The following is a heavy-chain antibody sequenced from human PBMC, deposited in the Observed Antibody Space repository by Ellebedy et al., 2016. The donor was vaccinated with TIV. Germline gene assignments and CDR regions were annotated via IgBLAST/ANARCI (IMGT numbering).Heavy chain of an antibody. CDR3: ARGYPRVYSSSWLDY. J-gene: IGHJ4*02. CDR1: GFTFSSYA. CDR2: ISAGGGST. V-gene: IGHV3-23*01. D-gene: IGHD6-13*01. Sequence: GESLKISCAASGFTFSSYAMSWVRQAPGKGLEWVSAISAGGGSTYYADSVKGRFTISRDNSKNTLYLQMNSLRAEDTAVYYCARGYPRVYSSSWLDYWGQGTLVTVSS.